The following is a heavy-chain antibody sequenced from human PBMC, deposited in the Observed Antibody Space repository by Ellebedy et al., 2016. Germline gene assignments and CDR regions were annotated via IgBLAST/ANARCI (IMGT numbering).Heavy chain of an antibody. J-gene: IGHJ4*02. V-gene: IGHV4-4*02. CDR1: GSSISSSHW. D-gene: IGHD4-11*01. CDR2: IYHSGST. CDR3: ASWFYPRGPSVLQYYFDY. Sequence: SETLSLTCAVSGSSISSSHWWSWVRQPPGRGLEWIGAIYHSGSTNYNPSLKSRVTISVDKSKNQFSLTLSSVTAADTAVYYCASWFYPRGPSVLQYYFDYWGQGTLVTVSS.